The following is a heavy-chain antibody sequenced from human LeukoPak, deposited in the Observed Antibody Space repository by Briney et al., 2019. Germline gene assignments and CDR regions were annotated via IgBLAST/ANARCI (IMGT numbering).Heavy chain of an antibody. CDR2: IYTSGST. Sequence: SETLSLTCTVSGGSISSGSYYWSWIRQPAGKGLEWIGRIYTSGSTNYNPSLKSRVTISVDTSKNQFSLKLSSVTAADTAVYYCARESSGYYIYWGQGTLVTVSS. CDR3: ARESSGYYIY. J-gene: IGHJ4*02. CDR1: GGSISSGSYY. V-gene: IGHV4-61*02. D-gene: IGHD3-22*01.